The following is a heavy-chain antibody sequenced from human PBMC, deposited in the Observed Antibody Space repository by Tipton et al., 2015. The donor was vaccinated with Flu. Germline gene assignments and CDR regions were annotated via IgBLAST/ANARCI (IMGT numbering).Heavy chain of an antibody. Sequence: TLSLTCTVSGGSISSYYWSWIRQPPGKGLEWIGYIYYSGSTNYNPSLKSRVTISVDTSKNQLSLKLSSVTAADTAVYYCARDRGYYFDYWGQGTLVTVSS. CDR3: ARDRGYYFDY. V-gene: IGHV4-59*01. J-gene: IGHJ4*02. CDR1: GGSISSYY. CDR2: IYYSGST. D-gene: IGHD3-10*01.